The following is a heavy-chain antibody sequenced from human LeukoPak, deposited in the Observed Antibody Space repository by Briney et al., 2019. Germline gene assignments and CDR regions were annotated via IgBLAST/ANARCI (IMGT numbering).Heavy chain of an antibody. CDR2: MNPNSGDT. Sequence: GASVKVSCKASGYTFTNYHIHWVRQATGQGPEWMGWMNPNSGDTGYAQKFQGRVTITRNTSISSAYMELSRLRSEDTAVYYCAREGYDFHSSGYHYYFDYWGQGTLVTVSS. D-gene: IGHD3-22*01. V-gene: IGHV1-8*03. J-gene: IGHJ4*02. CDR3: AREGYDFHSSGYHYYFDY. CDR1: GYTFTNYH.